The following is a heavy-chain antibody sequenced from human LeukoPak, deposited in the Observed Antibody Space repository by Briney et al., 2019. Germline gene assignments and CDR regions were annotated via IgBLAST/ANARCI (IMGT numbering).Heavy chain of an antibody. CDR2: IYHSGST. V-gene: IGHV4-38-2*02. D-gene: IGHD3-3*01. CDR3: ARTNYDFWSGYSSLYYYHYYYMDV. J-gene: IGHJ6*03. CDR1: GYSISSGYY. Sequence: PSETLSLTCTVSGYSISSGYYWGWIRQPPGKGLEWIGSIYHSGSTYYNPSLKSRVTISVDTSKNQFSLKLSSVTAADTAVYYCARTNYDFWSGYSSLYYYHYYYMDVWGKGTTVTVSS.